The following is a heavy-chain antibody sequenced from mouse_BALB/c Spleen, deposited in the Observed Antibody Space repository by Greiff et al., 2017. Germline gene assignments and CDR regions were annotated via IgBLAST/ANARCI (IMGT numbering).Heavy chain of an antibody. CDR2: INPGSGGT. Sequence: VQLQQSGAELVRPGTSVKVSCKASGYAFTNYLIEWVKQRPGQGLEWIGVINPGSGGTNYNEKFKGKATLTADKSSSTAYMQLSSLTSDDSAVYFCAIYYDYDENYAMGYWGQGTSVTVSS. J-gene: IGHJ4*01. CDR1: GYAFTNYL. V-gene: IGHV1-54*01. D-gene: IGHD2-4*01. CDR3: AIYYDYDENYAMGY.